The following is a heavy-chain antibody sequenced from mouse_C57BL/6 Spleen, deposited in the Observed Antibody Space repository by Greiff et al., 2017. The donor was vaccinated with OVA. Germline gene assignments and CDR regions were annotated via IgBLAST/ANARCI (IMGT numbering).Heavy chain of an antibody. CDR1: GYTFTSYG. V-gene: IGHV1-81*01. CDR2: IYPRSGNT. J-gene: IGHJ4*01. Sequence: VKLLESGAELARPGASVKLSCKASGYTFTSYGISWVKQRTGQGLEWIGEIYPRSGNTYYNEKFKGKATLTADKSSSTAYMELRSLTSEDSAVYFCARRFEDAMDYWGQGTSVTVSS. CDR3: ARRFEDAMDY.